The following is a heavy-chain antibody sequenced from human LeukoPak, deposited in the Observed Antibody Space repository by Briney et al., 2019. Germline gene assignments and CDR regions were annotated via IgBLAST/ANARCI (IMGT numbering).Heavy chain of an antibody. Sequence: GGSLRLSCAASGFTLSNHWMTWVRQVPGRGPEWVANVNRDGSETYYLDSVKGRFTISKDNAKNSLYLQMSSLRAEDTALYHCARNNGMDVWGQGTTVIVSS. J-gene: IGHJ6*02. CDR3: ARNNGMDV. V-gene: IGHV3-7*03. CDR1: GFTLSNHW. CDR2: VNRDGSET.